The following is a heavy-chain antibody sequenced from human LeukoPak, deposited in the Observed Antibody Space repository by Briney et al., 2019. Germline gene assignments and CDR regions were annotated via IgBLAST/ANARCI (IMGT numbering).Heavy chain of an antibody. J-gene: IGHJ4*02. D-gene: IGHD3-3*01. CDR1: GFTFSSYA. CDR3: ARAPITIFGVVKYYFDY. Sequence: GGSLRLSCAASGFTFSSYAMHWVRQAPGKGLEYVSAISSNGGSTYYANSVKGRFTISRDNSMNTLYLQMGSLRAEDMAVYYCARAPITIFGVVKYYFDYWGQGTLVTVSS. CDR2: ISSNGGST. V-gene: IGHV3-64*01.